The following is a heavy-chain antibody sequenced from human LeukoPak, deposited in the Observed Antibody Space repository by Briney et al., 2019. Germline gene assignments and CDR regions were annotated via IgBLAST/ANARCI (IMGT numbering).Heavy chain of an antibody. CDR2: MNPNSGNT. CDR1: GYTFTSYD. V-gene: IGHV1-8*01. J-gene: IGHJ4*02. CDR3: ARGGAVYSYGYVYIAY. Sequence: ASVKVSCKASGYTFTSYDINWVRQATGQGLEWMGWMNPNSGNTGYAQKFQGRVTMTRNTSISTAYMELSSLRSEDTAVYYCARGGAVYSYGYVYIAYWGQGTLVTVSS. D-gene: IGHD5-18*01.